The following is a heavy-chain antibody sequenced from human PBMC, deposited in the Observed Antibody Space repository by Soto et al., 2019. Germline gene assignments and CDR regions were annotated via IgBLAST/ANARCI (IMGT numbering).Heavy chain of an antibody. V-gene: IGHV4-59*01. CDR3: AAGEASSRNLAPYYLDF. CDR2: IHYSGTT. D-gene: IGHD6-13*01. CDR1: GGSMRNYF. Sequence: SETLSLTCPVSGGSMRNYFWTWIRQPPGKGLEWIGYIHYSGTTSFFPSYTPSLRSRVTISEDTSKNQFSLKLLSVTTADTAVYFCAAGEASSRNLAPYYLDFWGQGTLVTVSS. J-gene: IGHJ4*02.